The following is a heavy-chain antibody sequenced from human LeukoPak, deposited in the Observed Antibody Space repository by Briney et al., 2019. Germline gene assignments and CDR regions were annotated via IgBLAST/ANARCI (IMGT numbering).Heavy chain of an antibody. Sequence: GASVKVSCKASGYTFTSYGISWVRQAPGQGLEWMGWISAYNGNTNYAQKLQGRVTMTTDTSTSTAYMELRSLRSDDTAVYYCARDSDTAMVIYYSTDVWGQGTTVTVSS. CDR3: ARDSDTAMVIYYSTDV. D-gene: IGHD5-18*01. J-gene: IGHJ6*02. CDR1: GYTFTSYG. V-gene: IGHV1-18*01. CDR2: ISAYNGNT.